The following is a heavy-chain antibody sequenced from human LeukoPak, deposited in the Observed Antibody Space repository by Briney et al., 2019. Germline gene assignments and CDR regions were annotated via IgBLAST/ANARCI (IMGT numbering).Heavy chain of an antibody. D-gene: IGHD1-1*01. Sequence: ASLKASCKASGYTFTDNAMHWVRQTPGHGLEWMGWINPNSGGTILAQQFQGRVSMIRDKSLSTAYMELIRLVYDDTAVYYWARVRDRTFDYWGQGTLVTVSS. CDR2: INPNSGGT. CDR1: GYTFTDNA. J-gene: IGHJ4*02. V-gene: IGHV1-2*02. CDR3: ARVRDRTFDY.